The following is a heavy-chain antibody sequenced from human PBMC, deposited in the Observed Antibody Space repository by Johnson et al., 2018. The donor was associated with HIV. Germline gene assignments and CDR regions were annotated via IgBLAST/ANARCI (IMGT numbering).Heavy chain of an antibody. V-gene: IGHV3-64*01. D-gene: IGHD3-10*01. J-gene: IGHJ3*02. CDR2: ISSDGGSS. CDR3: ARPDLGLWFRESNAFDI. Sequence: MLLVESGGGLVQPGRSLRLSCAASGFTFSSYAMHWVRQAPGKGLEYVSAISSDGGSSYSANSVKGRFTISRDNAKNSLYLQMNSLRAEDTAVYYCARPDLGLWFRESNAFDIWGQGTMVTVSS. CDR1: GFTFSSYA.